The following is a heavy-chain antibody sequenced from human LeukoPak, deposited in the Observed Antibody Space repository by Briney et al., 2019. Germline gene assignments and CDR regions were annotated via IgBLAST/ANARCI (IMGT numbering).Heavy chain of an antibody. Sequence: QAGGSLRLSCVASGFTFSTYAMRWVRQAPGKGLEWVSTVTGGGDSTYYADSVKGRFTISRDNSKFTLYLQMNSLRAEDTAIYYFAKGLYGDYDINYWCQGTLVTVSS. CDR3: AKGLYGDYDINY. J-gene: IGHJ4*02. CDR1: GFTFSTYA. CDR2: VTGGGDST. V-gene: IGHV3-23*01. D-gene: IGHD4-17*01.